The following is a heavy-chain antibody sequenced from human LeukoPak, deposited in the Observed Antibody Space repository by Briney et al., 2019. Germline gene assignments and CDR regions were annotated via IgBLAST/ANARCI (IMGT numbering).Heavy chain of an antibody. CDR1: GFTFGDYA. J-gene: IGHJ4*02. CDR2: IRSKAYGGTT. CDR3: TRGGPDLSIVGATKLY. D-gene: IGHD1-26*01. Sequence: PGGSLRLSCTASGFTFGDYAMSWFRQAPGKGLEWVGFIRSKAYGGTTEYAASVKGRFTISRDDSKSIAYLQMNSLKTEDTAVYYCTRGGPDLSIVGATKLYWGQGTLVTVSS. V-gene: IGHV3-49*03.